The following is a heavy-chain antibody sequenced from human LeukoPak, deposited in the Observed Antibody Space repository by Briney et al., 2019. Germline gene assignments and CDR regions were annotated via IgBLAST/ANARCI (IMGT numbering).Heavy chain of an antibody. CDR2: ISSNGGST. CDR1: GFTFSSYW. D-gene: IGHD3-22*01. V-gene: IGHV3-64D*08. Sequence: GGSLRLSCAASGFTFSSYWMHWVRQAPGKGLEYVSAISSNGGSTYYADSVEGRCTISRDNSKNTLYLQMSSLRAEDTAVYYCGLAAYYYDSSGSDDAFDIWGQGTMVIVSS. J-gene: IGHJ3*02. CDR3: GLAAYYYDSSGSDDAFDI.